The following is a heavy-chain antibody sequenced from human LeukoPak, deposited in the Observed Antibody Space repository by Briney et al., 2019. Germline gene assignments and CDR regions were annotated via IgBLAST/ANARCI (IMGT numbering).Heavy chain of an antibody. CDR1: GGSFSGYY. CDR2: INHSGST. J-gene: IGHJ5*02. V-gene: IGHV4-34*01. CDR3: ASITGTTSSWFDP. D-gene: IGHD1-7*01. Sequence: SETLSLTCAVYGGSFSGYYWSWIRQPPGKGLEWIGEINHSGSTNYNPSLKSRVTISVDTSKNQFSLKLSSVTAADTAVYYCASITGTTSSWFDPWGQGTPVTVSS.